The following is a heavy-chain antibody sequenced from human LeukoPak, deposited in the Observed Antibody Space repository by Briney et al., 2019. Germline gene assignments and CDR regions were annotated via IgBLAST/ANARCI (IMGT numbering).Heavy chain of an antibody. CDR3: ARTKSYYYGMDV. D-gene: IGHD2-8*01. CDR2: IYYSGST. Sequence: SETLSLTCTVSGGSISSYYWSWIRQPPGKGLEWIGYIYYSGSTNYNPSLKSRVTISVDTSKNQFSLKLSSVTAADTAVYYCARTKSYYYGMDVWGQGTTVTVSS. J-gene: IGHJ6*02. CDR1: GGSISSYY. V-gene: IGHV4-59*01.